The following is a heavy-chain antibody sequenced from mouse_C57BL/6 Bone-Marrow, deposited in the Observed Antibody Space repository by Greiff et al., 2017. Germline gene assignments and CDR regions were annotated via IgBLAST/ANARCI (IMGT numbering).Heavy chain of an antibody. CDR2: ISGGSGNI. CDR1: GFTFSDYG. J-gene: IGHJ2*01. V-gene: IGHV5-17*01. Sequence: EVQVVESGGGLVKPGGSLKLSCAASGFTFSDYGMHWVRQAPEKGLEWVAYISGGSGNIYYADTVKGRFTISRDNAKNTLYLQMTRLRSEDTAMYYCATQDLRRWGQGTTLTVSS. CDR3: ATQDLRR. D-gene: IGHD1-2*01.